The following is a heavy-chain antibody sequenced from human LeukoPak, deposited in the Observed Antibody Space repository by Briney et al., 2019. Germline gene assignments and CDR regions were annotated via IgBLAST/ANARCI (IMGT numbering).Heavy chain of an antibody. CDR3: AGADAMDV. J-gene: IGHJ6*02. CDR1: GFTFSSYG. Sequence: GGSLRLSCAASGFTFSSYGMNWVRQAPGKGLEWVSYISGSSSAIYYADSVEGRFTISRDNAKNSLYLQMSSLRDEDTAMYYCAGADAMDVWGQGTAVTVSS. CDR2: ISGSSSAI. V-gene: IGHV3-48*02.